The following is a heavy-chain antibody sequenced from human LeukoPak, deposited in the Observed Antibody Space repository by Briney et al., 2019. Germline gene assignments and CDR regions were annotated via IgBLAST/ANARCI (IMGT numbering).Heavy chain of an antibody. D-gene: IGHD5-18*01. CDR1: GVSINTCCYY. CDR2: KYYSGST. V-gene: IGHV4-61*01. Sequence: SETLSLTCDVSGVSINTCCYYWTWIRQPPGKRLEWIGYKYYSGSTRYNSSLRSRLTISLDTSKNQFSLRLTSVTAADTAVYYCARGRSYGFDFDSWGPGTLVIVSS. CDR3: ARGRSYGFDFDS. J-gene: IGHJ4*02.